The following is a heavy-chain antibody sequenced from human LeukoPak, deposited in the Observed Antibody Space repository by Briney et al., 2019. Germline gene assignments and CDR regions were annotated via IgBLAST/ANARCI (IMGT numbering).Heavy chain of an antibody. V-gene: IGHV1-2*02. CDR3: APTTEAYTSWWKV. CDR2: INPDSGFT. J-gene: IGHJ4*02. Sequence: GASVKVSCKSSVYNFTDDYMHWVRQAPGQGLEFMGWINPDSGFTNNAQKFKGRVTMTRDTSISTAYLEVRSLTSDDTAVYYCAPTTEAYTSWWKVWGQGTLVTVSS. D-gene: IGHD3-16*01. CDR1: VYNFTDDY.